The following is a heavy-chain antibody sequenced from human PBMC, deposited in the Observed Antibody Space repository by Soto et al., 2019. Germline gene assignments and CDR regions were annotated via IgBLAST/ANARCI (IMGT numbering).Heavy chain of an antibody. CDR3: ARGYDAPIGY. V-gene: IGHV4-39*01. D-gene: IGHD3-22*01. Sequence: SETLSFTCTVSGGSISSSSYYWGWIRQPPGKGLEWIGSIYYSGSTYYKPSLKSRVTISVDTSKNQYSLKLSSVTAADTAVYYCARGYDAPIGYWGQGTLVTVSS. J-gene: IGHJ4*02. CDR1: GGSISSSSYY. CDR2: IYYSGST.